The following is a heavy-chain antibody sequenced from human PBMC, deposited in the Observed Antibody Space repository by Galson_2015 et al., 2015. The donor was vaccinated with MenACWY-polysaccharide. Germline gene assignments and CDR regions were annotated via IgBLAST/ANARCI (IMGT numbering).Heavy chain of an antibody. V-gene: IGHV3-23*01. Sequence: SLRLSCAASGFTFSTYPMSWARQAPGKGLEWVSGISDSGGRTFYADSVKGRFTISRDNSKNMLYLQMNSLRVDDAAVYYCASEDAYYYGMDVWGQGTTVTVSS. CDR1: GFTFSTYP. CDR2: ISDSGGRT. CDR3: ASEDAYYYGMDV. J-gene: IGHJ6*02.